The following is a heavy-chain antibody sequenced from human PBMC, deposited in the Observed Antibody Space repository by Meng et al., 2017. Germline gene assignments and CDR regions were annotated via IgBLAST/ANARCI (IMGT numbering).Heavy chain of an antibody. CDR2: INSDGSST. Sequence: GGSLRLSCAASGFTFSSYWMHWVRQAPGKGRVWVSRINSDGSSTSYADSVKGRFTISRDNAKNTLYLQMNSLRAEDTAVYDCARDWNPWIQLWTTYYYYGMDVWGQGTTVTVSS. D-gene: IGHD5-18*01. J-gene: IGHJ6*02. CDR1: GFTFSSYW. V-gene: IGHV3-74*01. CDR3: ARDWNPWIQLWTTYYYYGMDV.